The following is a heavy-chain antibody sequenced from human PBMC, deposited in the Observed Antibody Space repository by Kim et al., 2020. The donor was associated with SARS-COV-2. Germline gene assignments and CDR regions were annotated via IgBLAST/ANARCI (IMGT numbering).Heavy chain of an antibody. CDR2: IYPGDSDT. CDR3: ARQGVYDFWSSRFGREKNWFDP. CDR1: GYSFTSYW. J-gene: IGHJ5*02. Sequence: GESLKISCKGSGYSFTSYWIGWVRQMPGKGLEWMGIIYPGDSDTRYSPSFQGQVTISADKSISTAYLQWSSLKASDTAMYYCARQGVYDFWSSRFGREKNWFDPWGQGTLVTVSS. D-gene: IGHD3-3*01. V-gene: IGHV5-51*01.